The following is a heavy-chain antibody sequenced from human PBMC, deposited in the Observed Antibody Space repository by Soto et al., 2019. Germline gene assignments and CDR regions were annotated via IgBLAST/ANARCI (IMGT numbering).Heavy chain of an antibody. V-gene: IGHV3-30*18. J-gene: IGHJ5*02. CDR1: GFTFSSYG. D-gene: IGHD1-26*01. CDR3: AKGSYVLVDNGWFDP. Sequence: LRLSCAASGFTFSSYGMHWVRQAPGKGLEWVAVISYDGSNKYYADSVKGRFTISRDNSKNTLYLQMNSLRAEDTAVYYCAKGSYVLVDNGWFDPWGQGTLVTVSS. CDR2: ISYDGSNK.